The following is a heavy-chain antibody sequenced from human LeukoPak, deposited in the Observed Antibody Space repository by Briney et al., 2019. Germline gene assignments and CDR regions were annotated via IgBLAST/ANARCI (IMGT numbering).Heavy chain of an antibody. J-gene: IGHJ6*02. CDR2: ISAYNGNT. V-gene: IGHV1-18*01. Sequence: ASVKVSCKASGYTFTSYGISWVRQAPGQGLEWMGWISAYNGNTNYAQKLQGRVTMTTDTSTSTAYMELRSLRPDDTAVYYCARAPLLTIFGVVIPPYDYYYGMDVWGQGTTVTVSS. D-gene: IGHD3-3*01. CDR3: ARAPLLTIFGVVIPPYDYYYGMDV. CDR1: GYTFTSYG.